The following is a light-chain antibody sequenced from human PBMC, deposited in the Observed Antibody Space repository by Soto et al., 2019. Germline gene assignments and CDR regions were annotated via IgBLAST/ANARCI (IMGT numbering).Light chain of an antibody. CDR2: KAS. J-gene: IGKJ1*01. CDR3: QQYNDNWT. V-gene: IGKV1-5*03. Sequence: DLPMTQSPSTLSASVGDRVTITCRASQSISSWLAWYQQKPGTAPNLLIYKASTLQSGVPSRFRGSGSGTEFTLTISSLQPDDSATYYCQQYNDNWTFGQGTKVEIK. CDR1: QSISSW.